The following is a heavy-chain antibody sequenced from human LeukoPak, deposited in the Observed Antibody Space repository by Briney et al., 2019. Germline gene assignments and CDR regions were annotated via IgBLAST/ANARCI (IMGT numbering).Heavy chain of an antibody. D-gene: IGHD2-2*01. V-gene: IGHV1-69*04. CDR3: AREIVVVPAAPYNWFDP. CDR2: IIPILGIA. J-gene: IGHJ5*02. CDR1: GGTFSSYA. Sequence: SVTVSCKASGGTFSSYAISWVRQAPGQGLEWMGRIIPILGIANYAQKFQGRVTITADKSTSTAYMELSSLRSEDTAVYYCAREIVVVPAAPYNWFDPWGQGTLVTVSS.